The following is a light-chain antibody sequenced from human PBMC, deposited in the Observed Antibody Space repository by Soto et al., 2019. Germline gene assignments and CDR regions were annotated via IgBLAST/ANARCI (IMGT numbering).Light chain of an antibody. CDR1: QGIGNA. CDR3: QHLNGYPIT. J-gene: IGKJ5*01. V-gene: IGKV1-17*01. Sequence: DIQMTQSPSTLSGSVGDRVTITCRASQGIGNALGWYQQKPGKPPKVLIYEVSTLQSGVPSRFSGSGSGTDFTLTISSLKPEDFATYYCQHLNGYPITFGQGTRLEI. CDR2: EVS.